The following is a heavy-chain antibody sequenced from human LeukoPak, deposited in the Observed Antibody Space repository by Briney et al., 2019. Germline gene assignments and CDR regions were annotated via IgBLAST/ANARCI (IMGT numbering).Heavy chain of an antibody. J-gene: IGHJ4*02. V-gene: IGHV1-46*01. CDR1: GYTFSNYY. D-gene: IGHD3-22*01. Sequence: ASVKVSCKASGYTFSNYYMHWVRQAPGQGLEWMGIINPSGGSTSYAQKFQGRVTMTRDMSTSTVYMELSSLRSEDTAVYYCASERIYYDSSGYYYFDYWGQGTLVTVSS. CDR3: ASERIYYDSSGYYYFDY. CDR2: INPSGGST.